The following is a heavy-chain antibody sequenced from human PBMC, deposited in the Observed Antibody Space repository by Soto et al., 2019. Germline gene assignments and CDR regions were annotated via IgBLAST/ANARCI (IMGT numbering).Heavy chain of an antibody. J-gene: IGHJ4*02. CDR1: GFSLTSNDVG. V-gene: IGHV2-5*02. D-gene: IGHD6-6*01. CDR3: AHSRYSRSSFDY. Sequence: SGPTLVNPTQTLTLTCTSSGFSLTSNDVGVGWIRQPPGKALEWLALIYWDDDKRYSPSLESRLTITKDTSKNQVVLRMTNMDPVDTATYYCAHSRYSRSSFDYWGQGTLVTVSS. CDR2: IYWDDDK.